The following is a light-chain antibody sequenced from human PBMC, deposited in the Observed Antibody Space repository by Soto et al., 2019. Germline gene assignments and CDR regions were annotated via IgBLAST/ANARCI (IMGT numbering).Light chain of an antibody. CDR2: EGS. CDR1: SSDVGSYNL. V-gene: IGLV2-23*01. Sequence: QSVLTQPASVSGSPGQSITISCTGTSSDVGSYNLVSWYQQDPGKAPKPMIYEGSKRPSGVSNRFSGSKSGNTASLTISGLQAEDEADYYCCSYAGSSAYVFGTGTKATVL. CDR3: CSYAGSSAYV. J-gene: IGLJ1*01.